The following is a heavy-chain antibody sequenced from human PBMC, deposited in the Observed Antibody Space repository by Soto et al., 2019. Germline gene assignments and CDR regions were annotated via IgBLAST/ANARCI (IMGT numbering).Heavy chain of an antibody. CDR1: GYTFTSYY. D-gene: IGHD5-12*01. V-gene: IGHV1-46*01. CDR3: ARLEMATTYFDY. CDR2: INPSGGST. J-gene: IGHJ4*02. Sequence: GGPVKVSCKASGYTFTSYYMHWVRQAPGQGLEWMGIINPSGGSTSYAQKFQGRVTMTRDTSTSTVYMELSSLRSEDTAVYYCARLEMATTYFDYWGQGTLVTVSS.